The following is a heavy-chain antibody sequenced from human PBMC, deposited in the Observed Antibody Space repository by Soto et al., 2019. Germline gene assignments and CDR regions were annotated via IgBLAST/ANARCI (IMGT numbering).Heavy chain of an antibody. Sequence: GASVKVSCKAPADTFTSYYIHWVRQAPGHGLEWMGIINPNGGSTRFAQTFQGRITMTTDTSTSTVYMELSSLRSEDTAVYYCASTRRGDPFDYWGQGTLVTVSS. J-gene: IGHJ4*02. CDR1: ADTFTSYY. V-gene: IGHV1-46*01. CDR2: INPNGGST. D-gene: IGHD3-16*01. CDR3: ASTRRGDPFDY.